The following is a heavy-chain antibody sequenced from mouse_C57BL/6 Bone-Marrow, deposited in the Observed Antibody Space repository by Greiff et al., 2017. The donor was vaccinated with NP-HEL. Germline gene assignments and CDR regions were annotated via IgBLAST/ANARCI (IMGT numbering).Heavy chain of an antibody. Sequence: EVQVVESGGGLVQSGRSLRLSCATSGFTFSDFYMEWVRQAPGKGLEWIAASRNKANDYTTEYSASVKGRFIVSRDTSQSILYLQMNALRAEDTAIYYCARKHGYWAWFAYWGQGTLVTVSA. CDR1: GFTFSDFY. V-gene: IGHV7-1*01. D-gene: IGHD2-3*01. J-gene: IGHJ3*01. CDR3: ARKHGYWAWFAY. CDR2: SRNKANDYTT.